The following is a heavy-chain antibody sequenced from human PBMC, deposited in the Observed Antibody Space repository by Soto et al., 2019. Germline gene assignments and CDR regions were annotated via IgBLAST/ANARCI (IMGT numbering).Heavy chain of an antibody. J-gene: IGHJ4*02. D-gene: IGHD5-18*01. V-gene: IGHV1-18*04. CDR1: GYTFTSYG. Sequence: GASVKVSCKASGYTFTSYGISWVRQAPGQGLEWMGWISADNGNTNYAQKLRGRVTMTTDTSTTTAYLELRSLRSDDTAVYYCARDQPSYGFFDYWGQGTLVTVSS. CDR2: ISADNGNT. CDR3: ARDQPSYGFFDY.